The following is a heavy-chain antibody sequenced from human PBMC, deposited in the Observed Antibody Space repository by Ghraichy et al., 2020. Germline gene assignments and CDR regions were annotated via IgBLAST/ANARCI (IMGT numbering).Heavy chain of an antibody. CDR3: ARVRGLHYYYYYGMDV. Sequence: GESLNISCAASGFTFSSYWMHWVRQAPGKGLVWVSRINSDGSSTSYADSVKGRFTISRDNAKNTLYLQMNSLRAEDTAVYYCARVRGLHYYYYYGMDVWGQGTTVTVSS. CDR1: GFTFSSYW. CDR2: INSDGSST. V-gene: IGHV3-74*01. D-gene: IGHD5-12*01. J-gene: IGHJ6*02.